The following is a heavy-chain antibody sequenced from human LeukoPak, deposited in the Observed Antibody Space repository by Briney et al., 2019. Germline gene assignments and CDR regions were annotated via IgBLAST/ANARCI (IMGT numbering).Heavy chain of an antibody. CDR2: ISGSGGST. J-gene: IGHJ4*02. CDR1: GFTFSSYA. D-gene: IGHD2-2*01. CDR3: AKDNGVPAAMGDFDY. V-gene: IGHV3-23*01. Sequence: PGGSLRLSCAASGFTFSSYAMSWARQAPGKGLEWVSAISGSGGSTYYADSVKGRFTISRDNSKNTLYLQMNSLRAEDTAVYYCAKDNGVPAAMGDFDYWGQGTLVTVSS.